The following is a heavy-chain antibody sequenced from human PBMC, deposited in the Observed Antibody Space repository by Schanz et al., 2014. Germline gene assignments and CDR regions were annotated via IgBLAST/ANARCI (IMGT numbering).Heavy chain of an antibody. Sequence: VQLVESGGGLVKPGGSLRLSCAASGFTFSSSSMNWVRQAPGKGLEWVSSIGSSSTYIFYSDSVKGRFTISRDNAKNSLYLQMNSLRAEDTAVYYCARKTDSSGTGDYWGQGTLVTVSS. CDR2: IGSSSTYI. CDR1: GFTFSSSS. J-gene: IGHJ4*02. D-gene: IGHD6-19*01. V-gene: IGHV3-21*02. CDR3: ARKTDSSGTGDY.